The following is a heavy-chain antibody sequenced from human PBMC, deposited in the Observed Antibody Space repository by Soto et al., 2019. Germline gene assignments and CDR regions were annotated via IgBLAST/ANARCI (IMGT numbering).Heavy chain of an antibody. CDR3: ARGGAEEDLVSLLWFGELLSRNYGMDV. D-gene: IGHD3-10*01. V-gene: IGHV4-31*03. CDR2: IYYSGST. CDR1: GGSISSGGYY. Sequence: QVQLQESGPGLVKPSQTLSLTCTVSGGSISSGGYYWSWIRQHPGKGLEWIGYIYYSGSTYYNPSLKSRVTISVDTSKNQFSLKLSSVTAADTAVYYCARGGAEEDLVSLLWFGELLSRNYGMDVWGQGTTVTVSS. J-gene: IGHJ6*02.